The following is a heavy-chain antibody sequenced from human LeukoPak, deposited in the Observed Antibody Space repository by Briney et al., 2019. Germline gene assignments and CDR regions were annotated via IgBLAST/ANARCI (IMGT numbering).Heavy chain of an antibody. CDR2: INWNTNSI. CDR1: GFTFSSYA. J-gene: IGHJ3*02. CDR3: AKGSSGWSTDAFDI. Sequence: GGSLRLSCAASGFTFSSYAMSWVRQAPGKGLEWVSGINWNTNSIKYADSVKGRFTISRDNAKNSLNLQMNSLRAEDTAFYYCAKGSSGWSTDAFDIWGQGTMVTVSS. D-gene: IGHD6-19*01. V-gene: IGHV3-9*01.